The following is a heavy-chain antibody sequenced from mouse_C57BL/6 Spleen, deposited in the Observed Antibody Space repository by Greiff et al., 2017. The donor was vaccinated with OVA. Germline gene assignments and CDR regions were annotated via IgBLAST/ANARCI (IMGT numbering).Heavy chain of an antibody. CDR2: IDPENGDN. D-gene: IGHD1-1*01. J-gene: IGHJ4*01. Sequence: EVQLQQSGAELVRPGASVKLSCTASGFNIKDDYMHWVKQRPEQGLEWIGWIDPENGDNEYASQFQGKATITADTSSNTAYLQLSSLTSEDTAVYYCTTRSSPYYAMDYWGQGTSVTVSS. V-gene: IGHV14-4*01. CDR3: TTRSSPYYAMDY. CDR1: GFNIKDDY.